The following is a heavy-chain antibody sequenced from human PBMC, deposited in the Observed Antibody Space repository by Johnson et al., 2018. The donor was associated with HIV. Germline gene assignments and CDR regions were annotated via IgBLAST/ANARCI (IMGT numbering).Heavy chain of an antibody. V-gene: IGHV3-30*02. J-gene: IGHJ3*02. CDR2: IRYDGSNK. CDR3: NTDLAAVGSGAFDI. Sequence: QMQLVESGGGVVRPGGSLRLSCVASGFTFNNYGMHWVRQAPGKGLEWVAFIRYDGSNKYFADSVKGRFTISRDNSKNTLYLQMNSLRAEDTAVYYCNTDLAAVGSGAFDIWGQGTMVTVSS. CDR1: GFTFNNYG. D-gene: IGHD6-13*01.